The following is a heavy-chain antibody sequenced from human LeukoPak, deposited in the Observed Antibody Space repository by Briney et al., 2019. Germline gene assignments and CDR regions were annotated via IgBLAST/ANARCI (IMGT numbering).Heavy chain of an antibody. CDR1: GFSFSDFG. J-gene: IGHJ6*04. D-gene: IGHD4-11*01. Sequence: GRSLRLSCAASGFSFSDFGMHWVRQAPGKGLEWVAAISYDGSHQFYGGSVKGRFTISRDNSKNTLNLQMSSLRAEDTAVYYCAKWAGVYPYSYMEVWGTGTTVTVS. CDR2: ISYDGSHQ. CDR3: AKWAGVYPYSYMEV. V-gene: IGHV3-33*05.